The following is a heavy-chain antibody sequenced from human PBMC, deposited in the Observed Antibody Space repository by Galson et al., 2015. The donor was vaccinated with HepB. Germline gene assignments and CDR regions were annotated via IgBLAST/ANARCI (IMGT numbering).Heavy chain of an antibody. CDR1: GFTFSSYS. J-gene: IGHJ6*02. Sequence: LRLSCAASGFTFSSYSMNWVRQAPGKGLEWVSSISSSSSYIYYADSEKGRFTISRDNAKNSLYLQMNSLRAEDTAVYYCASVSSSWYSYYYYGMDVWGQGTTVTVSS. D-gene: IGHD6-13*01. CDR2: ISSSSSYI. CDR3: ASVSSSWYSYYYYGMDV. V-gene: IGHV3-21*01.